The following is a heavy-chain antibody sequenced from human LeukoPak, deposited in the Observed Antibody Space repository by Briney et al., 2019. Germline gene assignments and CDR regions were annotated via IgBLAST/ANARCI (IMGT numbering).Heavy chain of an antibody. V-gene: IGHV3-30*02. CDR1: GFTFSSYG. CDR2: IRYDGSNK. D-gene: IGHD3-22*01. Sequence: GGSLRLSCAASGFTFSSYGMHWVRQAPGKGLEWVAFIRYDGSNKYYADSVKGRFTISRDNSKNTRYLQMNSLRAEDTAVYYCAKARINYYDSSGYGVWGQGTLVTVSS. CDR3: AKARINYYDSSGYGV. J-gene: IGHJ4*02.